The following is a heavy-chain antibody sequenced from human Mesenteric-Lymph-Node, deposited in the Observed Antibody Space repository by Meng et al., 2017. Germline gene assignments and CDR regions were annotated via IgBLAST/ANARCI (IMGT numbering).Heavy chain of an antibody. CDR2: VHFTGRT. V-gene: IGHV4-59*12. CDR1: GGSISSYF. Sequence: GSLRLSCTISGGSISSYFWSWIRQTPGKGLEWIAYVHFTGRTKYNPSLKSRVTISVDTNNQFSLRLSSVTAGDTAVYYCARDMKGFYYGSGNYCWFDSWGQGTLVTVSS. D-gene: IGHD3-10*01. J-gene: IGHJ5*01. CDR3: ARDMKGFYYGSGNYCWFDS.